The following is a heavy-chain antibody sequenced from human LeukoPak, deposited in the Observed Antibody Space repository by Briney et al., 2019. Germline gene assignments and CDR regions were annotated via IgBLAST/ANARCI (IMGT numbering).Heavy chain of an antibody. V-gene: IGHV3-30-3*01. CDR2: ISYDGSNK. J-gene: IGHJ6*03. D-gene: IGHD2-2*01. CDR1: GFTFSSYA. Sequence: GGSLRLSCAASGFTFSSYAMHWVRQAPGKGLEWVAVISYDGSNKYYADSVKGRFTISRDNSKNTLYLQMNSLRAEDTAVYYCAKDGVPSYYMDVWGKGTTVTVSS. CDR3: AKDGVPSYYMDV.